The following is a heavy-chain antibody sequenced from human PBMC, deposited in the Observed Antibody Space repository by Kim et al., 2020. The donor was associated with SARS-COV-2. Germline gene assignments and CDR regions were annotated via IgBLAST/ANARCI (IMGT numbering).Heavy chain of an antibody. D-gene: IGHD5-12*01. CDR3: ARVGPGRDGYNLRY. J-gene: IGHJ4*02. Sequence: ADSVKGRFTISRDNAKNSLYLQMNSLRAEDTAVYYCARVGPGRDGYNLRYWGQGTLVTVSS. V-gene: IGHV3-11*05.